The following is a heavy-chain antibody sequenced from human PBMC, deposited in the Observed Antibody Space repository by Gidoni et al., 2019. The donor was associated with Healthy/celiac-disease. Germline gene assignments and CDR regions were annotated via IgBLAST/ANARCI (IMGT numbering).Heavy chain of an antibody. V-gene: IGHV3-23*01. D-gene: IGHD3-10*01. J-gene: IGHJ5*02. CDR3: AKSPLRGGWFDP. CDR1: GFTFSSYA. Sequence: EVQLLESGGGLLQPGGSLRLSCAAAGFTFSSYAMSWVRQAPGKGLEWVSAISGSGGSTYYADSVKGRFTISRYNSKNTLYLQMNSLRAEDTAVYYCAKSPLRGGWFDPWGQGTLVTVSS. CDR2: ISGSGGST.